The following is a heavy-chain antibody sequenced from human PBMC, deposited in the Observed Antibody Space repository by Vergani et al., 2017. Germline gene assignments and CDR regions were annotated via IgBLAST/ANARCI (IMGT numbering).Heavy chain of an antibody. CDR1: GFTFRICG. D-gene: IGHD3-22*01. J-gene: IGHJ1*01. CDR3: TKAGQYDSDNFHDS. Sequence: QVQLVESGGGVVQPGGSLRLSCIASGFTFRICGMHWVRQASGKGLEWVAFIRYDGTKRFYGDSVKGRFTISRDNSQTTVFLQMNSLRADDSAVYYCTKAGQYDSDNFHDSWGQGALVTVAS. V-gene: IGHV3-30*02. CDR2: IRYDGTKR.